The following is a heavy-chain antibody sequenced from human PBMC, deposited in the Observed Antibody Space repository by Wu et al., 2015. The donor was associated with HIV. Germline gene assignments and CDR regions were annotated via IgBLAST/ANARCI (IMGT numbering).Heavy chain of an antibody. CDR3: ARTDGLVDGGNSGFDY. CDR1: GYIFTGYH. CDR2: INPHSGAT. Sequence: QVQLVQSGAEVKKPGASVKVSCKASGYIFTGYHLHWVRQAPGQGLEWMGWINPHSGATIYAQKFQGRVTITADESTSTVHMELSSLRSEDTAVYYCARTDGLVDGGNSGFDYWGQGTLVTVSS. D-gene: IGHD4-23*01. J-gene: IGHJ4*02. V-gene: IGHV1-2*02.